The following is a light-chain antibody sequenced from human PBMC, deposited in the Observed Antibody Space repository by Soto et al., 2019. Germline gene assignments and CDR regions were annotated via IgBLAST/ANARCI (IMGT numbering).Light chain of an antibody. CDR3: QQRSSWPT. J-gene: IGKJ4*01. Sequence: EIVLTQSPATLSLSPGESATLSCRASETISRYLAWYQQKPGQAPSLLIHDASNRATGIPARFSGGGSGTDFTLTISSHEPEDSAVYYCQQRSSWPTFGGGTKVEIK. CDR2: DAS. CDR1: ETISRY. V-gene: IGKV3-11*01.